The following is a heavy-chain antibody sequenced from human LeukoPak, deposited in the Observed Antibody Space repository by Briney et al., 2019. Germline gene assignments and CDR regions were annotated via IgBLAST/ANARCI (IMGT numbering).Heavy chain of an antibody. CDR2: ISAGGGST. CDR3: AKGRRDGYNYDY. J-gene: IGHJ4*02. V-gene: IGHV3-23*01. Sequence: GGSLRLSCAGSGFTFSSYAMSWVRQAPGKGLEWVSAISAGGGSTYYADSVKGRFTISRDSSENTLYLQMNSLRAEDTAVYYCAKGRRDGYNYDYWGQGTPVTVSS. CDR1: GFTFSSYA. D-gene: IGHD5-24*01.